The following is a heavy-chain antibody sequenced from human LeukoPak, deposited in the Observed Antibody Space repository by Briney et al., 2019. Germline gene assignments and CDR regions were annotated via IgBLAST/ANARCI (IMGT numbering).Heavy chain of an antibody. CDR1: GGSFSGYY. D-gene: IGHD3-10*01. Sequence: SETLSLTCAVYGGSFSGYYWSWIRQPPGKGLEWIGEINHSGSTNYNPSLKSRVTISVDTSKNQFSLKLSSVTAADTAVYYCARGYGLLWFGESRPFDPWGQGTLVTVSS. V-gene: IGHV4-34*01. J-gene: IGHJ5*02. CDR3: ARGYGLLWFGESRPFDP. CDR2: INHSGST.